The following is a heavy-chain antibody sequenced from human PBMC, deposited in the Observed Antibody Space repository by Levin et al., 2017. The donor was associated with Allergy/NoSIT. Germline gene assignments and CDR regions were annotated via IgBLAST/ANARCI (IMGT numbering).Heavy chain of an antibody. CDR3: ARDTYSSSWYLERLGYYYGMDV. V-gene: IGHV3-21*01. J-gene: IGHJ6*02. CDR1: GFTFSSYS. Sequence: GGSLRLSCAASGFTFSSYSMNWVRQAPGKGLEWVSSISSSSSYIYYADSVKGRFTISRDNAKNSLYLQMNSLRAEDTAVYYCARDTYSSSWYLERLGYYYGMDVWGQGTTVTVSS. CDR2: ISSSSSYI. D-gene: IGHD6-13*01.